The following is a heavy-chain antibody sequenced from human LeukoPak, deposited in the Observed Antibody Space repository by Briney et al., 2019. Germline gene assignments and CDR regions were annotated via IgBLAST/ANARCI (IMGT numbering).Heavy chain of an antibody. Sequence: ASVTVSCTASGYTFTSYDINWVRQAPGQGLEWMGWMNPNSGNTGYAQKFQGRVTITRNSSISTAYMELTSLRSEDTAVYYCARRMGRITIFGVVMAWFDPWGQGTLVTVSS. V-gene: IGHV1-8*01. D-gene: IGHD3-3*01. CDR1: GYTFTSYD. CDR2: MNPNSGNT. J-gene: IGHJ5*02. CDR3: ARRMGRITIFGVVMAWFDP.